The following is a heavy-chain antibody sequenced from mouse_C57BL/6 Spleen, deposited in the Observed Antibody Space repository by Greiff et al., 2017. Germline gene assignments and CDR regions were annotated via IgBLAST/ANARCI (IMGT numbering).Heavy chain of an antibody. CDR2: ISYDGSN. D-gene: IGHD2-4*01. CDR1: GYSITSGYY. Sequence: EVQLQQSGPGLVKPSQSLSLTCSVTGYSITSGYYWNWIRQFPGNKLEWMGYISYDGSNNYNPSLKNRISITRDTSKNQFFLKLNSVTTEDTATYYCARLYDYDDYWGQGTTLTVSS. CDR3: ARLYDYDDY. V-gene: IGHV3-6*01. J-gene: IGHJ2*01.